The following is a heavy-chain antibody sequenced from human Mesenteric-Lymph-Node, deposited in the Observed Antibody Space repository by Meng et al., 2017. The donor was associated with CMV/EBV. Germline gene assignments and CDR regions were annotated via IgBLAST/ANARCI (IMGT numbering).Heavy chain of an antibody. V-gene: IGHV3-33*03. J-gene: IGHJ1*01. CDR2: MWYDGSSD. CDR1: GFPVSSHG. D-gene: IGHD2-21*01. CDR3: AKEVCGDDCATQV. Sequence: GESLKISCAASGFPVSSHGLHWVRQAPGKGLEWVALMWYDGSSDYYADSVKSRFTISRDKSKNALSLQMNSVRAGDTAVYYCAKEVCGDDCATQVWGQGTMVTVSS.